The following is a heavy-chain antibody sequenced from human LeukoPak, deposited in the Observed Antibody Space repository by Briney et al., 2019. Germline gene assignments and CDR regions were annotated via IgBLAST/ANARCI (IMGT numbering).Heavy chain of an antibody. CDR3: ARDRYCSSTSCYRGRFDP. CDR1: GYTFTSYG. D-gene: IGHD2-2*01. Sequence: APVKVSCKASGYTFTSYGISWVRQAPGQGLEWMGWISAYNGNTNYVQKLQGRVTKTTDTSTSTAYMELRSLRSDDTAVYYCARDRYCSSTSCYRGRFDPWGQGTLVTVSS. V-gene: IGHV1-18*04. J-gene: IGHJ5*02. CDR2: ISAYNGNT.